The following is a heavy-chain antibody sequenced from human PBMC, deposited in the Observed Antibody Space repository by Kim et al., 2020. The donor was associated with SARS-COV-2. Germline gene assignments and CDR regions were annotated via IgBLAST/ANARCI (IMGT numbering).Heavy chain of an antibody. CDR3: AKVALVYYDFWSGPQGMDV. Sequence: GGSLRLSCAASGFTFSSYAMSWVRQAPGKGLEWVSAISGSGGSTYYADSVKGRFTISRDNSKNTLYLQMNSLRAEDTAVYYCAKVALVYYDFWSGPQGMDVWGQGTTVTVSS. D-gene: IGHD3-3*01. V-gene: IGHV3-23*01. J-gene: IGHJ6*02. CDR1: GFTFSSYA. CDR2: ISGSGGST.